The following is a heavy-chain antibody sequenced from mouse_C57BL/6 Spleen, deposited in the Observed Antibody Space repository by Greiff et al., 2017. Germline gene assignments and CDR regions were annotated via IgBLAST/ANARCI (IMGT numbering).Heavy chain of an antibody. V-gene: IGHV1-55*01. J-gene: IGHJ3*01. CDR3: AREGLREAY. CDR2: IYPGSGST. Sequence: QVQLQQPGAELVKPGASVKMSCKASGYTFTSYWITWVKQRPGQGLEWIGDIYPGSGSTNYNEKFKSKATLTVATSSSTAYMQLSSLTSEDSAVYYCAREGLREAYWGQGTLVTVSA. CDR1: GYTFTSYW. D-gene: IGHD2-4*01.